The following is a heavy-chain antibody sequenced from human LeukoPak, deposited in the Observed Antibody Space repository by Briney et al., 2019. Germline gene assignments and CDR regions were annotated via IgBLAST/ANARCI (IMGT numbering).Heavy chain of an antibody. Sequence: PSQTLSLTCTVSGGSIRSGSYYWSWIRQPAGKGLEWIGRIYTSGSTNYNPSLTSRVTISVDTSTDQFSLELSSVTAADTAVYYCARGRDSSGYNDAFDIWGQGTMVTVSS. J-gene: IGHJ3*02. CDR1: GGSIRSGSYY. CDR2: IYTSGST. D-gene: IGHD3-22*01. CDR3: ARGRDSSGYNDAFDI. V-gene: IGHV4-61*02.